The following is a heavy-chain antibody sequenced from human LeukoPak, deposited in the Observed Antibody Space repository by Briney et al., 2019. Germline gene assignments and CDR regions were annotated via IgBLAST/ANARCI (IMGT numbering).Heavy chain of an antibody. CDR2: ISSSGSTI. CDR3: AKAYDILTGYYFLWAY. V-gene: IGHV3-48*03. J-gene: IGHJ4*02. CDR1: GFTFSSYE. Sequence: GGSLRLSCAASGFTFSSYEMNWVRQAPGKGLEWVSYISSSGSTIYYADSVKGRFTISRDNAKNTLYLQMNSLRAEDTAVYYRAKAYDILTGYYFLWAYWGQGTLVTVSS. D-gene: IGHD3-9*01.